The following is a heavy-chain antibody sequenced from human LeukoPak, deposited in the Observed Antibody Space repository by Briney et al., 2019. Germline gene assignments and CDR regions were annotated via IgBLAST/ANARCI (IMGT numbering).Heavy chain of an antibody. CDR1: GITVSNYD. Sequence: PGGSLRLSCVVSGITVSNYDMSWVRQAPGKGLGRVAGIRESGGGTNYADSVKGRFTISRDNSMNTVYLQMNSLRAEDTAVYFCAKRGIVIRGVLIMGFHKAAYYFDYWGQGIPVTVSS. CDR2: IRESGGGT. V-gene: IGHV3-23*01. D-gene: IGHD3-10*01. CDR3: AKRGIVIRGVLIMGFHKAAYYFDY. J-gene: IGHJ4*02.